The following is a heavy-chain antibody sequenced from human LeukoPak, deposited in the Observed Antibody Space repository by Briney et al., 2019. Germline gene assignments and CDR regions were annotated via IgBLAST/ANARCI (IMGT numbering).Heavy chain of an antibody. CDR1: GFTFSSYA. CDR2: IIVSGGST. V-gene: IGHV3-23*01. J-gene: IGHJ4*02. Sequence: PGGSLRLSCAASGFTFSSYAMIWVRQAPGKGLEWVSAIIVSGGSTYYADSVKGRFTISRDNSKNTLYLQMKSLRAEDTAVYYCARGGYSYGYGGSYQVDYWGQGTLVTVSS. CDR3: ARGGYSYGYGGSYQVDY. D-gene: IGHD5-18*01.